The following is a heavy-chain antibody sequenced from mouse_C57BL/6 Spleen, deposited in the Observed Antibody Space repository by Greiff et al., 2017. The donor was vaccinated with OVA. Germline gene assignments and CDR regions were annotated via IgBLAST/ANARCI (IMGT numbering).Heavy chain of an antibody. D-gene: IGHD1-1*01. CDR3: ARSDYYYGSSYWYFDV. V-gene: IGHV1-58*01. CDR1: GYTFTSYG. J-gene: IGHJ1*03. Sequence: DVKLQESGAELVRPGSSVKMSCKTSGYTFTSYGINWVKQRPGQGLEWIGYIYIGNGYTEYNEKFKGKATLTSDTSSSTAYMQLSSLTSEDSAIYFCARSDYYYGSSYWYFDVWGTGTTVTVSS. CDR2: IYIGNGYT.